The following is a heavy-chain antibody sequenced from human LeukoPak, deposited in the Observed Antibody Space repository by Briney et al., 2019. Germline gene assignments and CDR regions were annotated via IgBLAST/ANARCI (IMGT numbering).Heavy chain of an antibody. Sequence: SETLSLTCTVSGGSISSGNSYWSWIRQPPGKGLEWIGYIYYSGTTYYNPSLKSRLIISVGTSKNQFSLKLTSVTAADTALYYCARDMTGYNWFDPWGQGTLVTVSS. D-gene: IGHD1-14*01. CDR2: IYYSGTT. J-gene: IGHJ5*02. CDR1: GGSISSGNSY. V-gene: IGHV4-30-4*08. CDR3: ARDMTGYNWFDP.